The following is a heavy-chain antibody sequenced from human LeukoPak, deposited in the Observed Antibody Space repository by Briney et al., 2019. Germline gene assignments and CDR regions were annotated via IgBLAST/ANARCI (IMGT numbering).Heavy chain of an antibody. J-gene: IGHJ4*02. V-gene: IGHV1-18*01. CDR2: ISAYNGNT. CDR3: AKDLRVVTAKGLYDY. CDR1: GYTFTSYG. D-gene: IGHD2-21*02. Sequence: ASVKVSCKASGYTFTSYGISWVRQAPGQGLEWMGWISAYNGNTNYAQKLQGRVTMTTDTSTSTAYMELRSLRSDDTAVYYCAKDLRVVTAKGLYDYWGQGTLVTVSS.